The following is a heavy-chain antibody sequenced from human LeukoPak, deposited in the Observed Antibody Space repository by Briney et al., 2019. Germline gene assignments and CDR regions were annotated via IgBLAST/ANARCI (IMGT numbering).Heavy chain of an antibody. V-gene: IGHV5-51*01. J-gene: IGHJ4*02. D-gene: IGHD6-13*01. CDR1: GCTFTTYW. Sequence: GEALQISCKGSGCTFTTYWIGWGRQMPGKGREGMGIIYPGDSDPRYSPSFEGQVTISAHTSISTAYLQWSSLKASDSAMYYCVRHGLGSSWFGFDYWGQGTLVTVSS. CDR3: VRHGLGSSWFGFDY. CDR2: IYPGDSDP.